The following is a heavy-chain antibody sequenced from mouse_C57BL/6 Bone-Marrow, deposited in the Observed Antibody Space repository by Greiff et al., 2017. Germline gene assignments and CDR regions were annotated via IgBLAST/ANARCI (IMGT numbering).Heavy chain of an antibody. J-gene: IGHJ2*01. D-gene: IGHD6-1*01. CDR1: AFTLNTYA. Sequence: EVQRVESGGGLVPPKGSFKLSCASSAFTLNTYAIHWVRQAPGKGLEWVARLRSKSSNYATYYADSVKDRFTISRDDSQSMLYLQMNNLKTEDTAMYYCVRDQPDYWGQGTTLTVSA. CDR3: VRDQPDY. V-gene: IGHV10-3*01. CDR2: LRSKSSNYAT.